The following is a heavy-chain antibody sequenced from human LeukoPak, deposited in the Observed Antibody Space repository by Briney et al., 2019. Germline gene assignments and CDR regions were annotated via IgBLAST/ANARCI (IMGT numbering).Heavy chain of an antibody. J-gene: IGHJ4*02. D-gene: IGHD3-22*01. Sequence: PSETLSLTCAVYGGSFSGYYWSWIRQPPGKGLEWIGEINHSGGTNYNPSLKSRVTISVDTSKNQFSLKLSSVTAADTAVYYCASLPNYYDSSEDYWGQGTLVTVSS. V-gene: IGHV4-34*01. CDR2: INHSGGT. CDR3: ASLPNYYDSSEDY. CDR1: GGSFSGYY.